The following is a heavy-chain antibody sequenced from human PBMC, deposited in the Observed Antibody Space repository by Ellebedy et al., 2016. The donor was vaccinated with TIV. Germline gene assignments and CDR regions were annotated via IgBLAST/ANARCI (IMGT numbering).Heavy chain of an antibody. D-gene: IGHD3-22*01. CDR3: ATSYDSSGYYDDDAFDI. CDR2: IYYSGST. Sequence: MLSETLSLTCTVSGGSISTYYWSWIRQPPGKGLEWIGYIYYSGSTKYNPSLKSRVTMSVDTSKKQFSLNLSSVTAADTAVYYCATSYDSSGYYDDDAFDIWGQGTMVTVSS. V-gene: IGHV4-59*01. J-gene: IGHJ3*02. CDR1: GGSISTYY.